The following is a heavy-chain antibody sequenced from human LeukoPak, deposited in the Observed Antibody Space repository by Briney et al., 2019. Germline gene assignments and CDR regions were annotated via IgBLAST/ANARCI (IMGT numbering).Heavy chain of an antibody. V-gene: IGHV4-39*01. CDR3: ARHGKYYDILTGYSNWFDP. CDR1: GGSISSSSYY. D-gene: IGHD3-9*01. J-gene: IGHJ5*02. Sequence: SETLSLTCTVSGGSISSSSYYWGWIRQPPGKGLEWIGSIYYSGSTYYNPSLKSRVTISVDTSKNQFSLKLSSVTAADTAVYYCARHGKYYDILTGYSNWFDPWGQGTPVTVSS. CDR2: IYYSGST.